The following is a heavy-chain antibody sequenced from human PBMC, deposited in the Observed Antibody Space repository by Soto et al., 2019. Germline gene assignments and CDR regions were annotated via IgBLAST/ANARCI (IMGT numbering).Heavy chain of an antibody. CDR1: GGSISSSSYY. Sequence: QLQLQESGPGLVKPSETLSLTCTVSGGSISSSSYYWGWIRQPPGKGLEWIGSIYYSGSTYYNPSLKSRVTISVYTSKNQFSLKLSSVTAADTAVYYCARQGLAYDYIWGSYRKGHFDYWGQGTLVTVSS. CDR2: IYYSGST. D-gene: IGHD3-16*02. V-gene: IGHV4-39*01. CDR3: ARQGLAYDYIWGSYRKGHFDY. J-gene: IGHJ4*02.